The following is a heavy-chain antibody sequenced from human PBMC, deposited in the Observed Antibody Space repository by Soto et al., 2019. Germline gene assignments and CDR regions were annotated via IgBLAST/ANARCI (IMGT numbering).Heavy chain of an antibody. J-gene: IGHJ6*02. D-gene: IGHD2-15*01. CDR1: GYTFTSYD. CDR3: ARGRGYCSGGSCYRNPYYYGMDV. V-gene: IGHV1-8*01. Sequence: GASVKSSCRASGYTFTSYDINWVRQATGQGLEWMGWMNPNSGNTGYAQKFQGRVTMTRNTSISTAYMELSSLRSEDTAVYYCARGRGYCSGGSCYRNPYYYGMDVWGQGTTVTVYS. CDR2: MNPNSGNT.